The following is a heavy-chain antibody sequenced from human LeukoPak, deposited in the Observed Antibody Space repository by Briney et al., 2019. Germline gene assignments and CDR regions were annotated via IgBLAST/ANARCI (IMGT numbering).Heavy chain of an antibody. CDR1: RFTFSNHG. J-gene: IGHJ4*02. D-gene: IGHD3-9*01. V-gene: IGHV3-23*01. CDR3: AKGREYDILTGSADFDY. Sequence: PGGTLRPSCAASRFTFSNHGMSWVRQAPGKGPEWVAAISGSGGSTYYADSVKGRFTISRDNSKNTLYLQMNSLRAEDTAVYYCAKGREYDILTGSADFDYWGQGTLVTVSS. CDR2: ISGSGGST.